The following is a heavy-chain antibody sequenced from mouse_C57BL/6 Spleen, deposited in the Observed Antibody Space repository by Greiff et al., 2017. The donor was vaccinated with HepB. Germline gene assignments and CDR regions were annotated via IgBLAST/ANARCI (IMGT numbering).Heavy chain of an antibody. J-gene: IGHJ3*01. V-gene: IGHV1-26*01. D-gene: IGHD2-5*01. Sequence: EVQLQQSGPELVKPGASVKISCKASGYTFTDYYMNWVKQSHGKSLEWIGDINPNNGGTSYNQKFKGKATLTVDKSSSTAYMELRSLTSEDSAVYYCARSSPYSNPWFAYWGQGTLVTVSA. CDR2: INPNNGGT. CDR3: ARSSPYSNPWFAY. CDR1: GYTFTDYY.